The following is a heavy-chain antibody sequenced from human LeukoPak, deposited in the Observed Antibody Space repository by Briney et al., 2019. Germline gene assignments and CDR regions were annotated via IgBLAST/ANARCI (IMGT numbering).Heavy chain of an antibody. CDR1: GFTFSNHG. J-gene: IGHJ4*02. D-gene: IGHD7-27*01. CDR2: ISPSGDIT. Sequence: GGSLRLSCAASGFTFSNHGMNWVRQAPGKGLEWVSGISPSGDITYYADSVKGRFTISRDNSKNTLYLQMNSLRAEDTAVYYCARINWGSGFDYWGQGTLVTVSS. V-gene: IGHV3-23*01. CDR3: ARINWGSGFDY.